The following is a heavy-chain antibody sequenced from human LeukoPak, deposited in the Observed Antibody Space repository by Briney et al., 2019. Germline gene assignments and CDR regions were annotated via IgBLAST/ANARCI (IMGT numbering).Heavy chain of an antibody. CDR2: ISWNSGSI. D-gene: IGHD3-10*01. V-gene: IGHV3-9*01. Sequence: GGSLRLSCAASGFTFDDYAMHWVRQAPGKGLEWVSGISWNSGSIGYADSVKGRFIISRDNAKNSLYLQMNSLRAEDTALYYCAKGYYGSGSYYNAWGQGTLVTVSS. CDR3: AKGYYGSGSYYNA. J-gene: IGHJ5*02. CDR1: GFTFDDYA.